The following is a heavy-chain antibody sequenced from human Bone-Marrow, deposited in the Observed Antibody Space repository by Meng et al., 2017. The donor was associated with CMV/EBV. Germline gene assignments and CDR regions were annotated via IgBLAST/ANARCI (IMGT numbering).Heavy chain of an antibody. CDR1: GGSISSSSYY. J-gene: IGHJ6*02. D-gene: IGHD3-3*01. Sequence: SEPLSLTCTVSGGSISSSSYYWGWIRQPPGKGLEWIGSIYYSGSTYYNPSLKSRVTISVDTSKNQFSLKLSSVTAADTAVYYCARETRTDYDFWSGYDYYYGMDVWGQGTTVTVSS. CDR3: ARETRTDYDFWSGYDYYYGMDV. CDR2: IYYSGST. V-gene: IGHV4-39*07.